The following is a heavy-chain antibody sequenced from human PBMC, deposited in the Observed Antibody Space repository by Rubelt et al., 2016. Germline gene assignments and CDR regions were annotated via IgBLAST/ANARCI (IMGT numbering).Heavy chain of an antibody. J-gene: IGHJ5*02. CDR1: GGSISSYY. D-gene: IGHD2-2*03. V-gene: IGHV4-59*12. CDR3: ARDGYCSSTSCSS. CDR2: IYYSGST. Sequence: QVQLQESGPGLVKPSETLSLTCTVSGGSISSYYWSWIRQPPGKGLEWIGYIYYSGSTNYNPSFTWRVTISGDTSKNLCSLKLSSWNAADTAVYYCARDGYCSSTSCSSWGQGTLVTVSS.